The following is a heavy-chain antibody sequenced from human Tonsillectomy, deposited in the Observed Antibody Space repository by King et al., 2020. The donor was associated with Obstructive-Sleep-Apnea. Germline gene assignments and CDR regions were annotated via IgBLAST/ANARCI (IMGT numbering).Heavy chain of an antibody. J-gene: IGHJ6*02. CDR2: IWYDGSNK. Sequence: HVQLVESGGGVVQPGRSLRLSCAASGFTFSSYGMHWVRQAPGKGLEWVAVIWYDGSNKYYADSVKGRFTISRDNSKNTLSLQMNSLRAEDTAVYYCARDGDYGSGRGQTHYYYYYGMDVWGQGTTVTVSS. CDR1: GFTFSSYG. D-gene: IGHD3-10*01. CDR3: ARDGDYGSGRGQTHYYYYYGMDV. V-gene: IGHV3-33*01.